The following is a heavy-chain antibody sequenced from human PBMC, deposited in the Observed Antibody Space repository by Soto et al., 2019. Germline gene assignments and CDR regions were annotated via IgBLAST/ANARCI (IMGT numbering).Heavy chain of an antibody. CDR3: AKAGIAARHYYYYGMDV. J-gene: IGHJ6*02. D-gene: IGHD6-6*01. CDR1: GFTFSSYG. CDR2: ISYDGSNK. V-gene: IGHV3-30*18. Sequence: QVQLVESGGGVVQPGRSLRLSCAASGFTFSSYGMHWVRQAPGKGLEWVAVISYDGSNKYYADSVKGRFTISRDNSKNTLYLQMNSLRAEDTAVYYCAKAGIAARHYYYYGMDVWGQGTTVTVSS.